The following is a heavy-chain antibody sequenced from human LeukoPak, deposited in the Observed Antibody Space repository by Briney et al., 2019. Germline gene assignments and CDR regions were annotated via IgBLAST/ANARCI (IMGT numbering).Heavy chain of an antibody. V-gene: IGHV4-4*07. CDR1: GGSISSYS. CDR2: IYPRESP. J-gene: IGHJ4*02. D-gene: IGHD5-12*01. Sequence: PSETLSLTCTVSGGSISSYSWSWMRQPAGKGLEWIGRIYPRESPNYSPSLKSRVIMSVDKFKNQFSLKLRSVTAADTAVYYCAREWHHVFDYWGQGNLVTVSS. CDR3: AREWHHVFDY.